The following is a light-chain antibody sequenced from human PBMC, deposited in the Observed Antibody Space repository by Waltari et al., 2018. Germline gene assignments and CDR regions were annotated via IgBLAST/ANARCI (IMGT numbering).Light chain of an antibody. J-gene: IGKJ4*01. Sequence: DIQMTQSPSSVSASVGDRVTITCRASQGISSWLAWYQQKPGKAPKLLITPASTLQSGAPSRFSGSGSGTDFKLTISSLQPEDFATYYCQQTNSLPRTFGGGTKVEIK. V-gene: IGKV1-12*01. CDR1: QGISSW. CDR3: QQTNSLPRT. CDR2: PAS.